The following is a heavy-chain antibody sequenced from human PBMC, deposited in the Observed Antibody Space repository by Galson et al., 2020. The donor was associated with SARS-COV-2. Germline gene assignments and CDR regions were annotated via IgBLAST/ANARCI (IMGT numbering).Heavy chain of an antibody. D-gene: IGHD1-1*01. Sequence: GESLKISCSASGFTFSDYAIHWVRQAPGKGLAYVSAMSSNGGTSFYIDSLTGRFTMSRDNSKNTFYLQMTGLRLEDTAIYYCLAYRSTRQNFWGQGTLVTVSS. CDR2: MSSNGGTS. CDR1: GFTFSDYA. V-gene: IGHV3-64D*09. CDR3: LAYRSTRQNF. J-gene: IGHJ4*02.